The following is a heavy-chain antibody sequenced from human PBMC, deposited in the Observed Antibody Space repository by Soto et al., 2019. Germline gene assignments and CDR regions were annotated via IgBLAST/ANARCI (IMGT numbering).Heavy chain of an antibody. Sequence: SETLSLTCTVSGGSISSYYWSWIRQPPGKGLEWIGYIYYSGSTNYNPSLKSRVTMSVDTSKNQFSLKLSSVTAADTAVYYCARAPSYFDWSLDYWGQGTLVTVSS. J-gene: IGHJ4*02. CDR3: ARAPSYFDWSLDY. V-gene: IGHV4-59*01. CDR2: IYYSGST. CDR1: GGSISSYY. D-gene: IGHD3-9*01.